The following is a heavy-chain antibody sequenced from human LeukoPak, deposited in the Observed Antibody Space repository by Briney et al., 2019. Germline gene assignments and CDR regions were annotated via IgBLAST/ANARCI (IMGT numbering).Heavy chain of an antibody. CDR3: ARDGDDYSNSFDP. D-gene: IGHD4-11*01. Sequence: ASVKVSCKASGYTFTGYYLHWVRQAPGQGLEWMGWINPNSGGTNYAQKFQGRVTMTRDTSISTAYMELSRLRSDDTAVYYCARDGDDYSNSFDPWGQGTLVTVSS. V-gene: IGHV1-2*02. CDR2: INPNSGGT. J-gene: IGHJ5*02. CDR1: GYTFTGYY.